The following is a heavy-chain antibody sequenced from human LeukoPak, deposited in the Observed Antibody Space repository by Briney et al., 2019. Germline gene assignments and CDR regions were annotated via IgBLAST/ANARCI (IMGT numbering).Heavy chain of an antibody. Sequence: AASVKVSCKASGYTFTSYGISWVRQAPGQGLEWMGWISAYNGNTNYAQKLQGRVTMTTDTSTSTAYMELRSLRSDDTAVYYCARYGNIVVVPAAMDMDVWGKGTTVTVSS. D-gene: IGHD2-2*01. V-gene: IGHV1-18*01. J-gene: IGHJ6*03. CDR1: GYTFTSYG. CDR2: ISAYNGNT. CDR3: ARYGNIVVVPAAMDMDV.